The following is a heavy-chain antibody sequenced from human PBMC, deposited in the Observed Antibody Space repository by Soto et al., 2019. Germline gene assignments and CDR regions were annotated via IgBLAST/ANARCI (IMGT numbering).Heavy chain of an antibody. CDR1: GFSFSSYW. CDR2: INGDGSST. CDR3: ARSDCSSTSCYAYYYYGMDV. D-gene: IGHD2-2*01. J-gene: IGHJ6*02. V-gene: IGHV3-74*01. Sequence: GGSLRLSCAASGFSFSSYWMHWVRQAPGKGLVWVSRINGDGSSTSYADSVKGRFTISRDNAKNTLYLQMNSLRAEDTAVYYCARSDCSSTSCYAYYYYGMDVWGQGTTVTVSS.